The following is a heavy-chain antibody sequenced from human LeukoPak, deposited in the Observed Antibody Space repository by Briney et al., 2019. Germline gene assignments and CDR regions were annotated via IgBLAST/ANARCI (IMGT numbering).Heavy chain of an antibody. Sequence: SETLSLTCAVYGGSFSGYYWSWIRQPPGKGLEWIGEINHSGSTNYNPSPKSRVTISVDTSKNQFSLKLSSVTAADTAVYYCARHGIWFGELFGANWFDPWGQGTLVTVSS. CDR2: INHSGST. J-gene: IGHJ5*02. D-gene: IGHD3-10*01. V-gene: IGHV4-34*01. CDR3: ARHGIWFGELFGANWFDP. CDR1: GGSFSGYY.